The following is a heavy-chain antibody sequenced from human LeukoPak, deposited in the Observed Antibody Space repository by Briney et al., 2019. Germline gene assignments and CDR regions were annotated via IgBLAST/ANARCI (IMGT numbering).Heavy chain of an antibody. V-gene: IGHV1-46*01. CDR2: INPSGGST. CDR3: SSWYGDFQH. Sequence: GASVKVSCKASGYTFTSYYMHWVRRPPRQGLEWVGIINPSGGSTSYAQKFQGRVTMTRDTSTSTVYMELSSLRSEDTAVYYCSSWYGDFQHWGQGTLVTVSS. J-gene: IGHJ1*01. D-gene: IGHD6-13*01. CDR1: GYTFTSYY.